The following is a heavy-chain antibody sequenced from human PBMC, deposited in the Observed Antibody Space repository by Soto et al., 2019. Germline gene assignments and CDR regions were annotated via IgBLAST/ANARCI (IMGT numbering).Heavy chain of an antibody. CDR3: ARDGSGSGRGDAFDI. CDR1: GFTFSSYG. J-gene: IGHJ3*02. V-gene: IGHV3-33*01. Sequence: QVQLVESGGGVVQPGRSLRLSCAASGFTFSSYGMHWVRQAPGKGLEWVAVIWYDGSNKYYADSVKGRFTISRDNSKNTLYLQMNSPRAEDTAVYYCARDGSGSGRGDAFDIWGQGTMVTVSS. D-gene: IGHD3-10*01. CDR2: IWYDGSNK.